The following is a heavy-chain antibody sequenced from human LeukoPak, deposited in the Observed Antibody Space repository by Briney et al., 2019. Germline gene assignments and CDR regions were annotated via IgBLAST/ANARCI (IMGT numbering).Heavy chain of an antibody. CDR3: ARAYSSSWYVWYYFDY. V-gene: IGHV4-34*01. CDR2: INHSGST. CDR1: GGSFSGYY. J-gene: IGHJ4*02. Sequence: SETLSLTCAVYGGSFSGYYWSWIRQPPGKGLEWIGEINHSGSTNYNPSLKSRVTISVDTSKNQFSLKLSSVTAADTAVYYCARAYSSSWYVWYYFDYWGQGTLVTVSS. D-gene: IGHD6-13*01.